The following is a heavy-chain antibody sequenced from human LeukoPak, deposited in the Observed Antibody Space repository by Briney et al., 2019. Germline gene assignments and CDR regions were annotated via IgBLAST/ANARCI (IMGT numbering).Heavy chain of an antibody. CDR2: IRYDGNNK. V-gene: IGHV3-30*02. D-gene: IGHD7-27*01. J-gene: IGHJ4*02. CDR3: AKGSSDWGSN. Sequence: GGSLRLSCAASGFTFSNYGMHWVRQAPGKGLEWVAFIRYDGNNKYYADSVKGRFTISRDNPKNTLYLQMNSLRGEDTAVYYCAKGSSDWGSNWGQGTLVTVSS. CDR1: GFTFSNYG.